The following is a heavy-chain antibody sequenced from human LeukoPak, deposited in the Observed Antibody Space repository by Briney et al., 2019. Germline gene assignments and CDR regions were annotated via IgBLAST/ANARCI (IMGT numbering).Heavy chain of an antibody. Sequence: SETLSLTCTVSGGSISSYYWSWIRQPPGKGLEWIGYIYHSGSTYYNPSLKSRVTISVDRSKNQFSLKLSSVTAADTAVYYCARGYSSSSKGLDYWGQGTLVTVSS. CDR2: IYHSGST. J-gene: IGHJ4*02. CDR1: GGSISSYY. D-gene: IGHD6-6*01. V-gene: IGHV4-59*12. CDR3: ARGYSSSSKGLDY.